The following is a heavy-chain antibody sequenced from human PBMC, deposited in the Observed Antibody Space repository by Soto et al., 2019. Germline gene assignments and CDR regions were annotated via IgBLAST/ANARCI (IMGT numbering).Heavy chain of an antibody. CDR2: IYYSGST. CDR3: ARRYCGTFDR. V-gene: IGHV4-59*08. CDR1: GGSISSYY. D-gene: IGHD3-10*01. Sequence: QVQLQESGPGLVKPSETLSLTCTVSGGSISSYYWSWIRQPPGKGLEWIGYIYYSGSTNYNPSLKTRVTNSVDTHKTHFSLTLSSVTAAEPAVYYCARRYCGTFDRWGQGTLVTVSS. J-gene: IGHJ4*02.